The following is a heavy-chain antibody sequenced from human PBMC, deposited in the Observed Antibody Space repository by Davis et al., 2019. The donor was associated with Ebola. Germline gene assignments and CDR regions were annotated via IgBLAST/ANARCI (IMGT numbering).Heavy chain of an antibody. CDR3: AMSPAVGATFDY. D-gene: IGHD1-26*01. J-gene: IGHJ4*02. V-gene: IGHV1-45*02. CDR2: ITPFNGNT. Sequence: SVKVSCKAVGDTLTSYAMTWVRQAPGQALEWMGWITPFNGNTNYAQKFQDRVTITRDRSMSTAYMELSSLRSEDTAMYYCAMSPAVGATFDYWGQGTLVTVSS. CDR1: GDTLTSYA.